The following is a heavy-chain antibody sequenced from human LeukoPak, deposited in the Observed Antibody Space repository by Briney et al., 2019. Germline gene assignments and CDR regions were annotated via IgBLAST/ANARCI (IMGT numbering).Heavy chain of an antibody. D-gene: IGHD5-24*01. CDR2: INPNSGGT. J-gene: IGHJ4*02. Sequence: PGASVKVSCKASGYTFTGYYMHWVRQAPGQGLEWMGWINPNSGGTNYAQTFQGRVTMTRDTSTSAVYMELSRLRSDDTAVYYCARDGTGVYNLVQYGGQGTLVTVSA. CDR3: ARDGTGVYNLVQY. CDR1: GYTFTGYY. V-gene: IGHV1-2*02.